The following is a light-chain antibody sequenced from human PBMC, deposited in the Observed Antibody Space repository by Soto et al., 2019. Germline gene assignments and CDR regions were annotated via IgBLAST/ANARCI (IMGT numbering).Light chain of an antibody. CDR1: QGISSS. J-gene: IGKJ4*01. CDR3: QQANSFPLT. CDR2: TAS. Sequence: DIRMTQSPSSVSASVGDRVTITCRASQGISSSLAWYQQKPGKAPNLLIHTASSLQSGDPSRFSGSGSGTDFTLTISSLQPEDFAAYYCQQANSFPLTFGGGTKVEIK. V-gene: IGKV1-12*01.